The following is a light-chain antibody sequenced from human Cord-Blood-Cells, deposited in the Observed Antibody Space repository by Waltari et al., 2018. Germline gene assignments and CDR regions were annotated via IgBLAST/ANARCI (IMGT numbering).Light chain of an antibody. Sequence: DIHMTQSPSTLSASVGDRVTITCRASQSITRWLAWYQQKPGKAPNLLIYKASRLESGVPSRFSGSGYVTEVTLTIISLQPDDFATYYCRQYNSYWTFGQGTKVEIK. V-gene: IGKV1-5*03. CDR2: KAS. CDR3: RQYNSYWT. J-gene: IGKJ1*01. CDR1: QSITRW.